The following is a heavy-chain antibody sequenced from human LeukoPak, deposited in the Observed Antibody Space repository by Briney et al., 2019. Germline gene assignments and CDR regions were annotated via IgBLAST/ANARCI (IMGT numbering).Heavy chain of an antibody. D-gene: IGHD5-12*01. J-gene: IGHJ4*02. Sequence: ASVKVSCKASGYTFTNYYMHWVRQAPGQGLEWLGVINTGGGTTSSAQKFQGRVTMTRDTSTGTVYMELSSLTSEDTAVYYCARDSGQFDYWGQGTLVTASS. CDR3: ARDSGQFDY. CDR2: INTGGGTT. V-gene: IGHV1-46*01. CDR1: GYTFTNYY.